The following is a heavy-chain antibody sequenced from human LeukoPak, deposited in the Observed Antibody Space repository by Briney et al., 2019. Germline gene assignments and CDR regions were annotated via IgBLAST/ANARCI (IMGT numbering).Heavy chain of an antibody. V-gene: IGHV3-23*01. CDR2: ISGSGGST. CDR1: GFTFSSYA. J-gene: IGHJ3*02. CDR3: AGVGGWGAFDI. Sequence: PGGSLRLSCAASGFTFSSYAMSWVRQAPGKGLEWVSAISGSGGSTYYADSVKGRFTISRENAKNSLYLQMNSLRAGDTAVYFCAGVGGWGAFDIWGQGTMVTVSS. D-gene: IGHD3-3*01.